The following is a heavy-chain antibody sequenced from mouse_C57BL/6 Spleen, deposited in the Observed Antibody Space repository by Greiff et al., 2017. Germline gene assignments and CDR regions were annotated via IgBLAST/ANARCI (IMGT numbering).Heavy chain of an antibody. J-gene: IGHJ2*01. CDR1: GFTFSDYY. Sequence: EVKLMESEGGLVQPGSSMKLSCTASGFTFSDYYMAWVRQVPEKGLEWVANINYDGSSTYYLDSLKSRFIISRDNAKNILYLQMSSLKSEDTATYYCASGHYFDYWGQGTTLTVSS. CDR2: INYDGSST. CDR3: ASGHYFDY. V-gene: IGHV5-16*01.